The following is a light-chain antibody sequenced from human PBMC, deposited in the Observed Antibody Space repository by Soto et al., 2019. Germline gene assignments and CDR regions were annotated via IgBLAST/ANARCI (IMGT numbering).Light chain of an antibody. J-gene: IGKJ1*01. CDR3: QQSYSTPRT. CDR1: QGISSY. CDR2: AAS. V-gene: IGKV1-39*01. Sequence: DFQMTQSPSSLSASVGDRVTITCRASQGISSYLNWYQQKPGKAPKLLIYAASSLQSGVPSRFSGSGSGTDCTLTISSLQPEDFATYYCQQSYSTPRTFGQGTKVDI.